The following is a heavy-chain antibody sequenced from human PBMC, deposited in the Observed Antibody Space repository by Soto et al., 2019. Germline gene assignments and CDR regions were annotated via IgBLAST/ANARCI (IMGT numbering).Heavy chain of an antibody. J-gene: IGHJ6*03. CDR1: GDSVSSNSAA. V-gene: IGHV6-1*01. CDR3: ARTVDDYGDYDYYYYMDV. CDR2: TYYRSKWYN. D-gene: IGHD4-17*01. Sequence: SQTLSLTCAISGDSVSSNSAAWNWIRQSPSRGLKWLGRTYYRSKWYNDYEVSVKSRITINPDTSKNKYSLQLNYVTPEDTAVYYCARTVDDYGDYDYYYYMDVWGKGTTVTVSS.